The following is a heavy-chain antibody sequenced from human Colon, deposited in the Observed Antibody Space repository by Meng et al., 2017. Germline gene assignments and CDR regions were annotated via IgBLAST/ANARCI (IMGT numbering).Heavy chain of an antibody. J-gene: IGHJ5*02. V-gene: IGHV4-4*07. D-gene: IGHD4/OR15-4a*01. CDR1: AGSISDYY. CDR3: ARDHAPFDYGLSRPGLDP. Sequence: VHLQESGPGLVKPSATLSLTCNVSAGSISDYYWNWIRQPVGMGLEWIGRIRGSGSTNFNPSLKSRVTMSVDTSKNQFSLKLYSVTAADTAVYFCARDHAPFDYGLSRPGLDPWGQGTLVTVSS. CDR2: IRGSGST.